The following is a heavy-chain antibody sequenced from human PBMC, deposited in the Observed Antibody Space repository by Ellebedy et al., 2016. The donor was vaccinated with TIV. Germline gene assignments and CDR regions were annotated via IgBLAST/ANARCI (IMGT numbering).Heavy chain of an antibody. V-gene: IGHV3-21*01. D-gene: IGHD6-19*01. CDR3: AREDSSGWYKFSS. CDR1: GFTFSRYS. CDR2: ISSSSSYI. Sequence: GESLKISCAASGFTFSRYSMNWVRQAPGKGLEWVSSISSSSSYIYYADSVKGRFTISRDNAKNSLYLQMNSLRAEDTAVYYCAREDSSGWYKFSSWGQGTLVTVSS. J-gene: IGHJ5*02.